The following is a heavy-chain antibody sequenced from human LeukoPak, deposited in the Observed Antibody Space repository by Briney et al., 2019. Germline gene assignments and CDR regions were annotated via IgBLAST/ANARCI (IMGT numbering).Heavy chain of an antibody. D-gene: IGHD2-2*02. V-gene: IGHV1-18*01. J-gene: IGHJ4*02. Sequence: ASVKVFCKASGYPFANFDITWVRQASGQGLEWMGWISVYNGNTNYAQNLQGRVTLTTDTSTSTAYMELRSLRSDDTALYYCARTCSSSSCYMVHWGQGTLVTVSS. CDR3: ARTCSSSSCYMVH. CDR1: GYPFANFD. CDR2: ISVYNGNT.